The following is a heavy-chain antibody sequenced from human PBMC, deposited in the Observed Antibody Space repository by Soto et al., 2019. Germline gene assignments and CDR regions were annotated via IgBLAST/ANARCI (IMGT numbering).Heavy chain of an antibody. CDR2: IIPIFGTA. CDR3: ARDFRYSSSWIRSAFGY. Sequence: QVQLVQSGAEVKKPGSSVKVSCKASGGTFSSYAISWVRQAPGQGLEWMGGIIPIFGTANYAQKFQGRVTITADKSTSTDYMELSSLRSEDTAVYYCARDFRYSSSWIRSAFGYWGQGTLVTVSS. V-gene: IGHV1-69*06. CDR1: GGTFSSYA. D-gene: IGHD6-13*01. J-gene: IGHJ4*02.